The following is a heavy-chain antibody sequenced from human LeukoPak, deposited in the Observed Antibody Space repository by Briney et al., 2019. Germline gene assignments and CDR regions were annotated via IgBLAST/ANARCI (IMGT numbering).Heavy chain of an antibody. CDR1: GFTFSDYS. V-gene: IGHV3-48*04. D-gene: IGHD6-6*01. Sequence: QPGGSLRLSCAASGFTFSDYSMNWVRQAPGKGLEWVSYIGANSAIYYADSVKGRFTISRDNAKNSLYLQMNSLRAEDTAVYYCARDFGVYSSSTENWFDPWGQGTLVTVSS. CDR2: IGANSAI. J-gene: IGHJ5*02. CDR3: ARDFGVYSSSTENWFDP.